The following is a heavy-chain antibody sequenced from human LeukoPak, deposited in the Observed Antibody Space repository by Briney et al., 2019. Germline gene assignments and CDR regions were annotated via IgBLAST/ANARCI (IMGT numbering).Heavy chain of an antibody. CDR2: IYYSGST. D-gene: IGHD3-16*02. Sequence: SGTLSLTCTVSGGSISSSSYYWGWIRQPPGKGLEWIGSIYYSGSTYYNPSLKSRVTISVDTSKNQFSLKLSSVTAADTAVYYCARGRIMITFGGVIVPHYFDYWGQGTLVTVSS. CDR3: ARGRIMITFGGVIVPHYFDY. V-gene: IGHV4-39*07. CDR1: GGSISSSSYY. J-gene: IGHJ4*02.